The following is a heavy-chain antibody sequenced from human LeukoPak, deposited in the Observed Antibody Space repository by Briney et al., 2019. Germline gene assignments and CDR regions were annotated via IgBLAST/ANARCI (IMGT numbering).Heavy chain of an antibody. CDR2: MSYSGHT. J-gene: IGHJ4*01. Sequence: GSLRLSCAASGFTFSSYGMTWVRQAPGKGLEWIVSMSYSGHTYYNPSLKSRVTTSIDTSKNQLSLNLKSVTAADTAVYYCARDRDVDDFDSWGHGTLVTVSS. D-gene: IGHD2-15*01. CDR3: ARDRDVDDFDS. V-gene: IGHV4-39*07. CDR1: GFTFSSYG.